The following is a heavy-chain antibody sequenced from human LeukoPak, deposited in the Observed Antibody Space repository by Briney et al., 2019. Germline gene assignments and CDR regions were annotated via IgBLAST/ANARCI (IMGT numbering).Heavy chain of an antibody. CDR3: ARVRQDFWSGYLSNNAFDI. Sequence: SETLSLTCTVSGGSISRYYWSWLRQPPGKGLEWIGYIYYSGSTNYNPSLKSRVTISVDTSKNQFSLKPSSVTAADTAVYYCARVRQDFWSGYLSNNAFDIWGQGTMVTVST. CDR1: GGSISRYY. J-gene: IGHJ3*02. V-gene: IGHV4-59*01. D-gene: IGHD3-3*01. CDR2: IYYSGST.